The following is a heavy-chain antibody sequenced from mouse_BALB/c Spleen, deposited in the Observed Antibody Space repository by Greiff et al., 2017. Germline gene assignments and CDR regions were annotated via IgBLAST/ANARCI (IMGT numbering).Heavy chain of an antibody. J-gene: IGHJ3*01. D-gene: IGHD2-14*01. CDR2: ISYSGST. CDR3: ARDYRYDGFAY. V-gene: IGHV3-2*02. Sequence: EVQLQQSGPGLVKPSQSLSLTCTVTGYSITSDYAWNWIRQFPGNKLEWMGYISYSGSTSYNPSLKSRISITRDTSKNQFFLQLNSVTTEDTATYYCARDYRYDGFAYWGQGTLVTVSA. CDR1: GYSITSDYA.